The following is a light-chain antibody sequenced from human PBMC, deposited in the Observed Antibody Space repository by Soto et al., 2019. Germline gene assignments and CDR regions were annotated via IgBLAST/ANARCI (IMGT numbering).Light chain of an antibody. CDR1: SSDLGTYNW. V-gene: IGLV2-8*01. J-gene: IGLJ2*01. Sequence: QSVLTQPPSASGSPGQSVAISCTGTSSDLGTYNWVSWYLQHPGKAPQLLIYDVSTRPSGVSNRVSGSKSGNTASLTISGLQAEDEADYYCSLYAGGDNVIFGGGTQLTVL. CDR2: DVS. CDR3: SLYAGGDNVI.